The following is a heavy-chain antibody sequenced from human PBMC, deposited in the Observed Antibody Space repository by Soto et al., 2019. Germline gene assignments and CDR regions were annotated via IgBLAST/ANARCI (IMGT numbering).Heavy chain of an antibody. J-gene: IGHJ4*02. CDR3: ARQGEGWVTAHPYCSGGSCYWATFDY. CDR2: IYYSGST. V-gene: IGHV4-39*01. D-gene: IGHD2-15*01. CDR1: GGSISSSSYY. Sequence: SETLSLTCTVSGGSISSSSYYWGWIRQPPGKGLEWIGSIYYSGSTYYNPSLKSRVTLSVDTSKNQFSLKLSSVTAADTAVYYCARQGEGWVTAHPYCSGGSCYWATFDYWGQGTLVTVSS.